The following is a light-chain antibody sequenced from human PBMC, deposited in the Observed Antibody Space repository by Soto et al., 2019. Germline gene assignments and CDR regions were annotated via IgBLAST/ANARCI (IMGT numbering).Light chain of an antibody. CDR1: QTISSW. V-gene: IGKV1-5*03. CDR2: KAS. Sequence: DIKMTQSPSTLSGSVGDRVTITCRASQTISSWLAWYQQKPGKAAKLLIYKASTLKSGVPSRFSGSGSGTEFTLTISSLQPDDFATYYCQHYNSYSEAFGQGTKVDI. J-gene: IGKJ1*01. CDR3: QHYNSYSEA.